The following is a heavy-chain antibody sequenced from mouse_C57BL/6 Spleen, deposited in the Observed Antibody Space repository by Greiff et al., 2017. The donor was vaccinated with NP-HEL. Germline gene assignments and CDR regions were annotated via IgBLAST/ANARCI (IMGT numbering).Heavy chain of an antibody. CDR2: IYPGSGNT. CDR1: GYTFTDYY. Sequence: QVQLKQSGAELVRPGASVKLSCKASGYTFTDYYINWVKQRPGQGLEWIARIYPGSGNTYYNEKFKGKATLTAEKSSSTAYMQLSSLTSEDSAVYFCARYDYDEDYWGQGTLVTVSA. CDR3: ARYDYDEDY. V-gene: IGHV1-76*01. D-gene: IGHD2-4*01. J-gene: IGHJ3*01.